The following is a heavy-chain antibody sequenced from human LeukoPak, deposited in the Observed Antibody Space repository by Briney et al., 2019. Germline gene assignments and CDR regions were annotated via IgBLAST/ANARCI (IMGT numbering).Heavy chain of an antibody. V-gene: IGHV3-23*01. D-gene: IGHD1-14*01. Sequence: GGSLTLSCAASGFTFSSYAMSWVRLAPGRGLEWVSVISGSGLITFYADSVKGRLTISRGNSKNTLYLQMNSLRAEDTAVYYCARGTDFDYWGQGTLVTVSS. CDR2: ISGSGLIT. CDR3: ARGTDFDY. J-gene: IGHJ4*02. CDR1: GFTFSSYA.